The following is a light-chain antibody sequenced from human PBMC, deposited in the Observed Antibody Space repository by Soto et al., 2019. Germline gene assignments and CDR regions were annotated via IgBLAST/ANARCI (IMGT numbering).Light chain of an antibody. J-gene: IGKJ1*01. Sequence: AIQLTQSPSSLSASVGDRVTVTCRASQDIRNYLAWYQQKPGKAPKLLMYDASSLESGVPSRFSGSGSGTEFTLTISSLQPDDFATYYCQQYGTYLWTFGQGTKVDIK. CDR1: QDIRNY. CDR3: QQYGTYLWT. V-gene: IGKV1-13*02. CDR2: DAS.